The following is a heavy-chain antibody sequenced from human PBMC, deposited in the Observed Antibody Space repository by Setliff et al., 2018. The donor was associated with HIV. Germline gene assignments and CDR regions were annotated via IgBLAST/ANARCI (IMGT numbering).Heavy chain of an antibody. J-gene: IGHJ4*02. CDR1: GGSISSGSHY. V-gene: IGHV4-61*02. CDR3: ARATYYYDSSGYYYKSYYFDY. Sequence: SETLSLTCTVSGGSISSGSHYWSWIRQPAGKGLEWIGRIHSSGSTNYNPSLKSRVTTSVDTSKNQFTLKLKSVTAADTAVYYCARATYYYDSSGYYYKSYYFDYWGQGTLVTVS. D-gene: IGHD3-22*01. CDR2: IHSSGST.